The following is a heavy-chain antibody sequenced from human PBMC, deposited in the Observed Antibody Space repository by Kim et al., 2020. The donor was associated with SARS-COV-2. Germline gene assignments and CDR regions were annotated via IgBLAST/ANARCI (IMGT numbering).Heavy chain of an antibody. J-gene: IGHJ4*01. CDR2: ISYDGINN. V-gene: IGHV3-30-3*01. Sequence: GGSLRLSCAASGFTFSSYAMHWVRQAPGKGLEWLAVISYDGINNYYADSVKGRFPLSRAPSPPTLSLPIHLLIAAAPSLYYCARSGSWSYYSHFDSLC. CDR3: ARSGSWSYYSHFDS. D-gene: IGHD3-10*01. CDR1: GFTFSSYA.